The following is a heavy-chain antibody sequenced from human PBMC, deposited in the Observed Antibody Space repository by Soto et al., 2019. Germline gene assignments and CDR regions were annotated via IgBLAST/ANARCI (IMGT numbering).Heavy chain of an antibody. CDR1: GGSISSGDYY. CDR3: ARGYCSSTSCYTRYYYYYGMDV. V-gene: IGHV4-30-4*01. Sequence: SETLSLTCTVSGGSISSGDYYWSWIRQPPGKGLEWIGYIYYSGSTYYNPSLKSRVTISVDTSKNQFSLKLSSVTAADTAVYYCARGYCSSTSCYTRYYYYYGMDVWGQGTTVTVSS. CDR2: IYYSGST. J-gene: IGHJ6*02. D-gene: IGHD2-2*02.